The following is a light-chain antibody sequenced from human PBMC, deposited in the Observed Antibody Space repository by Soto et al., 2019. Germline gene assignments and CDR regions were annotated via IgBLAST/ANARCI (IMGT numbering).Light chain of an antibody. CDR1: QSVSSSY. CDR3: QQYGSSGT. Sequence: EIVFTQSPGTLSLSPGERATLSCRASQSVSSSYLAWYQQKPGQAPRLLIYGASSRATGIPDRLSGSGSGTDFTLTISRLEPEDSAVYYCQQYGSSGTFGQGTKVDIK. V-gene: IGKV3-20*01. CDR2: GAS. J-gene: IGKJ1*01.